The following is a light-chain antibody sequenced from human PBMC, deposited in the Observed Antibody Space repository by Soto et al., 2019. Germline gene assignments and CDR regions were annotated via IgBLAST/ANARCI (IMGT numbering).Light chain of an antibody. Sequence: DIEMTQSPSTLSASVGDRVTITCRASQCVSTCLAWYQQKPGKAPNLLIYKASSLQSGVPARFSGSGSGTEFTLTVTSLLPDDYATYYCQQDFSYSETFGQGTKVDIK. J-gene: IGKJ1*01. CDR3: QQDFSYSET. V-gene: IGKV1-5*03. CDR2: KAS. CDR1: QCVSTC.